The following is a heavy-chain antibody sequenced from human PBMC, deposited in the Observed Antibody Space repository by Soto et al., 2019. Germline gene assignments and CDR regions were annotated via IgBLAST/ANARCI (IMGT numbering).Heavy chain of an antibody. CDR1: GDSISNSRFY. Sequence: SETLSLTCSVSGDSISNSRFYWAWIRQPPGKGLEWIGTIYYSGTTHYNPSLKSRVTISVDTSKSQFFLNLSSVTAADTAVYYCARHYASGNYYRHVDYWGQGALVTVSS. CDR2: IYYSGTT. J-gene: IGHJ4*02. D-gene: IGHD3-10*01. CDR3: ARHYASGNYYRHVDY. V-gene: IGHV4-39*01.